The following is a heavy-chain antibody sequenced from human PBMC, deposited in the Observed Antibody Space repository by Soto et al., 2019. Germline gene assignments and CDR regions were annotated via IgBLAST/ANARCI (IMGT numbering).Heavy chain of an antibody. D-gene: IGHD5-12*01. CDR2: IHHSGTT. V-gene: IGHV4-31*03. CDR3: ASGLGYKA. J-gene: IGHJ5*02. Sequence: QVQLQELGPGLVKPSQTLSLTCTVSGDSVSSSSYYWSWIRQHPGKGLEWIGYIHHSGTTYYNPSLKSRITLSVDTSKNQFSLRLSSVTAADTAVYYCASGLGYKAWGQGTLVTVSS. CDR1: GDSVSSSSYY.